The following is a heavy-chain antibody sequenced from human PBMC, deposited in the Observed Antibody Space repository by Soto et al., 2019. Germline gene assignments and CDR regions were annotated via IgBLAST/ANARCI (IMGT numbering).Heavy chain of an antibody. CDR3: ARLALVNSITIFGVAPPRDYYYYYMDV. D-gene: IGHD3-3*01. V-gene: IGHV4-39*01. CDR2: IYYSGST. CDR1: GGSISSSSYY. Sequence: SETLSLTCTVSGGSISSSSYYWGWIRQPPGKGLEWIGSIYYSGSTYYNPSLKSRVTISVDTSKNQFSLKLSSVTAADTAVYYCARLALVNSITIFGVAPPRDYYYYYMDVWGKGTTVTVSS. J-gene: IGHJ6*03.